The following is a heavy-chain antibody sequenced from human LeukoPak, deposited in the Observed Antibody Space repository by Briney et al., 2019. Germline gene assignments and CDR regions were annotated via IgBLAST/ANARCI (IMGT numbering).Heavy chain of an antibody. CDR2: INPSGGST. D-gene: IGHD2-15*01. J-gene: IGHJ5*02. Sequence: ASVKVSCKASGYTFTSYYMHWVRQAPGQGLERMGIINPSGGSTSYAQKFQGRVTMTRDTSTSTVYMELSSLRSEDTAVYYCARGWRPIKTKIGYCSGGSCSSFDPWGQGTLVTVSS. CDR1: GYTFTSYY. V-gene: IGHV1-46*01. CDR3: ARGWRPIKTKIGYCSGGSCSSFDP.